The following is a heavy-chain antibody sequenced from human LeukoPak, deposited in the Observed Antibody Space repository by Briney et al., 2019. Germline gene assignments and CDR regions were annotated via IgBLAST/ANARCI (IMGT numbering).Heavy chain of an antibody. Sequence: GASVKVSCKASGYTFTSYGISWVRQAPGQGLEWMGWISAYNGNTNYAQKLQGRVTMTTDTSTSTAYMELRSLRSDDTAVYYCARDGIRYFDWLLSDYYYMDVWGKGTTVTISS. CDR2: ISAYNGNT. V-gene: IGHV1-18*01. J-gene: IGHJ6*03. CDR1: GYTFTSYG. D-gene: IGHD3-9*01. CDR3: ARDGIRYFDWLLSDYYYMDV.